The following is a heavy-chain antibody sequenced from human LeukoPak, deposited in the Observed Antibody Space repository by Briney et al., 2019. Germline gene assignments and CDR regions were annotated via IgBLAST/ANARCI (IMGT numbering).Heavy chain of an antibody. Sequence: GGSLSLSCAASGFTFSRHGMHWVRQAPGKGLEWVAVIGDTGRAKYYADSVEGRFTISRDNSKNTLYLQMNSLRAEDTAVYYCAKDRTTVVTGYYFDYWGQGTLVTVSS. J-gene: IGHJ4*02. CDR2: IGDTGRAK. V-gene: IGHV3-30*18. CDR3: AKDRTTVVTGYYFDY. D-gene: IGHD4-23*01. CDR1: GFTFSRHG.